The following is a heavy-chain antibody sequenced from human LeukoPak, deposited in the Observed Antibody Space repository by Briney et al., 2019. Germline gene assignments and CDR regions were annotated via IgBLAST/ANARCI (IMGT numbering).Heavy chain of an antibody. Sequence: SVTVSLKASGGTFSSQAISWVRQAPGQGLEWVGGIIPIFGTANYAQKFQGKVTITADKSTSTVYMALSSLRSEDTAVYYCARGPDSSTYYYFYWGQGTLVTVSS. CDR3: ARGPDSSTYYYFY. CDR2: IIPIFGTA. D-gene: IGHD3-22*01. J-gene: IGHJ4*02. V-gene: IGHV1-69*06. CDR1: GGTFSSQA.